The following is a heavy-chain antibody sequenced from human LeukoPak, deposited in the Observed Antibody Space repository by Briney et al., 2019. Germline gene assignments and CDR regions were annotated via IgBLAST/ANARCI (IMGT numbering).Heavy chain of an antibody. J-gene: IGHJ6*03. V-gene: IGHV1-69*05. CDR1: GGTFSSYA. Sequence: ASVKVSCKASGGTFSSYAISWVRQAPGQGLEWMGGIIPIFGTANYAQKFQGRVTITTDESTSTAYMELSSLRSEDTAVYYCARVNPETYDFWSGDYYYYMDVWGKGATVTVSS. CDR2: IIPIFGTA. CDR3: ARVNPETYDFWSGDYYYYMDV. D-gene: IGHD3-3*01.